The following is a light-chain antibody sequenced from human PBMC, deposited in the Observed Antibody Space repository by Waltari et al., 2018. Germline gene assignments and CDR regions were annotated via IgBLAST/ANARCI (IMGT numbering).Light chain of an antibody. V-gene: IGKV1-33*01. CDR2: DAA. Sequence: DIQMTQSPSSLSAFVGDRVTITCQASHDITNYLNWYRQKPGEAPKLLIYDAANLETGVPLRFSGRGSGTYFTFTISSLQPEDIGTYYCQQHADPRLTFGGGTKVEIK. CDR3: QQHADPRLT. J-gene: IGKJ4*01. CDR1: HDITNY.